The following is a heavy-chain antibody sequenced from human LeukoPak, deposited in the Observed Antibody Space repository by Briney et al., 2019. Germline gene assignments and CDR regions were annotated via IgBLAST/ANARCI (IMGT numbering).Heavy chain of an antibody. V-gene: IGHV3-30*04. CDR1: GFTFSSFS. Sequence: GGSLRLSCVGSGFTFSSFSMHWVRQAPGNGLEWVAVISHDGSHKYYADSVKGRFTISRDNSKNPLSLQMNTLRPEDTGLFYCARDPNRLADYGGDYFDHWGQGTLVTVSS. D-gene: IGHD4-23*01. CDR3: ARDPNRLADYGGDYFDH. J-gene: IGHJ4*02. CDR2: ISHDGSHK.